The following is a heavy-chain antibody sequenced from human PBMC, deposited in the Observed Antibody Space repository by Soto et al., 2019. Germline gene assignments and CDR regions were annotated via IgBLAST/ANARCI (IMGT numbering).Heavy chain of an antibody. J-gene: IGHJ4*02. CDR3: ARALGSPWMQLKLDY. D-gene: IGHD1-1*01. Sequence: QVHLEQSGAELKQPGASVKISCETSGYNFNLYGINWVRQAPGQSPEWVGWIGVSGHTKFSAKFQDRVTLSRDASAKTAYMEVNTLRSEDTAVYYCARALGSPWMQLKLDYWGQGTLVTVSS. CDR1: GYNFNLYG. CDR2: IGVSGHT. V-gene: IGHV1-3*01.